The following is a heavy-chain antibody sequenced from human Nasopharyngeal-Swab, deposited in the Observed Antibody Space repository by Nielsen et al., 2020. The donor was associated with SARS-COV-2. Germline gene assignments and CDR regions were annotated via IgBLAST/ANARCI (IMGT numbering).Heavy chain of an antibody. CDR3: TTDLQGLLWFENYGTDV. J-gene: IGHJ6*02. V-gene: IGHV3-15*01. CDR2: IKSKTDGGTT. CDR1: GFTFSNAW. Sequence: GESLKISCAASGFTFSNAWMSWVRQAPGKGLEWVGRIKSKTDGGTTDYAAPVKGRFTISRDDSKNTLYLQMNSLKTEDTAVYYCTTDLQGLLWFENYGTDVWGQGTTVTVSS. D-gene: IGHD3-10*01.